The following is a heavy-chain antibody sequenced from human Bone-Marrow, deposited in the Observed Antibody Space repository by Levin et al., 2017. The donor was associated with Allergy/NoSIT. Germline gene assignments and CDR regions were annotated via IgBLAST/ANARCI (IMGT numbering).Heavy chain of an antibody. Sequence: GESLKISCKASGYTFGSHYLHWVRQAPGQGLERLGIINVAGNSATYAQRFQGRVAMTRDTSTNTVYMELRGLKSDDTAIYYCARGVGATSTYFDFWGQGSLVTVSS. CDR2: INVAGNSA. V-gene: IGHV1-46*01. CDR1: GYTFGSHY. D-gene: IGHD1-26*01. J-gene: IGHJ4*02. CDR3: ARGVGATSTYFDF.